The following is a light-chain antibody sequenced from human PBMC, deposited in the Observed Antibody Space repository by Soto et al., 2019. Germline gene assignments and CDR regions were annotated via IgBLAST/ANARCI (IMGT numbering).Light chain of an antibody. V-gene: IGKV3-20*01. CDR2: GAS. CDR1: QSVSSTY. Sequence: EIELTPSPGTLSLSPGERATLSCRASQSVSSTYLGWYQQKPGQAPRLLISGASSRATGITDRFSGSGSGTDFTLTISRLEPEDFAVYYCQQYGSIPFTFVPGIKVDI. J-gene: IGKJ3*01. CDR3: QQYGSIPFT.